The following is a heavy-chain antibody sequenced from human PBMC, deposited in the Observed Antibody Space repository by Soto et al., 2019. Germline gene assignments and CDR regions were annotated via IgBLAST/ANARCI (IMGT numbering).Heavy chain of an antibody. CDR3: ARAGGLGAVAVDY. CDR2: IYHSGST. V-gene: IGHV4-30-2*01. J-gene: IGHJ4*02. Sequence: QLQLQESGSGLVKPSQTLSLTCAVFGGSISSGGYSWSWIRQPPGKGLEWIGYIYHSGSTYYNPSLKSRVTISVARSKTQFSLKLSSVTAADTAVYYCARAGGLGAVAVDYWGQGTLVTVSS. CDR1: GGSISSGGYS. D-gene: IGHD6-19*01.